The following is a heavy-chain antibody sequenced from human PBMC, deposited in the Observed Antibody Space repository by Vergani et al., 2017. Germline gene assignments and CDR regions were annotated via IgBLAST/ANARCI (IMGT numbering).Heavy chain of an antibody. CDR2: IKFLPGEI. D-gene: IGHD4-17*01. CDR1: GFTFPSFT. CDR3: ARDITGSVKSPPHPDWFDP. V-gene: IGHV3-21*06. Sequence: EAYLVQSGGGLVTPGGSLRLSCAASGFTFPSFTMNWVRQAPGRGLEWISSIKFLPGEIFAADSVKGRFTISRDNVKNVLFLQMENLRAADTGVYFCARDITGSVKSPPHPDWFDPWGQGSLVTVSS. J-gene: IGHJ5*02.